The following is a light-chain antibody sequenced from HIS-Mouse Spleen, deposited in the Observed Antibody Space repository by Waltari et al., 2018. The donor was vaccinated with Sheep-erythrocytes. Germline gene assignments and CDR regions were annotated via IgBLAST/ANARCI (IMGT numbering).Light chain of an antibody. CDR1: SSDVGGYNY. CDR3: CSYAGSYNHV. CDR2: DVS. V-gene: IGLV2-11*01. Sequence: QSALTQPRSVSGSPGQSVTISCTGTSSDVGGYNYVSWYQQHPGKAPKRMIYDVSQRPSGVPVRFSGSRSGNTASLTISGLQAEDEADYYCCSYAGSYNHVFATGTKVTVL. J-gene: IGLJ1*01.